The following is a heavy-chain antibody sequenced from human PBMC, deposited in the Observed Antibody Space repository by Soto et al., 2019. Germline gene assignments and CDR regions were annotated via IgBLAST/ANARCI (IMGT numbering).Heavy chain of an antibody. CDR3: AAVNGSLYYYYYGMDV. CDR2: IVVGSGNT. J-gene: IGHJ6*02. D-gene: IGHD3-16*01. V-gene: IGHV1-58*01. CDR1: GFTFTSSA. Sequence: QMPLVQSGPEVKKPGTSVKVSCKASGFTFTSSAVQWVRQARGQRLEWIGWIVVGSGNTNYAQKFQERVTITRDMSTSTAYMELSSLRSEDTAVYYCAAVNGSLYYYYYGMDVWGQGTTVTVSS.